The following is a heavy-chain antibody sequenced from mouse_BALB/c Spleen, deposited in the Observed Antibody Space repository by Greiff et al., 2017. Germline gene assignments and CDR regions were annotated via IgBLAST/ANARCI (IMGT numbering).Heavy chain of an antibody. Sequence: EVKLVESGGGLVKPGGSLKLSCAASGFTFSSYTMSWVRQTPEKRLEWVATISSGGSYTYYPDSVKGRFTISRDNAKNTLYLQMSSLKSEDTAMYYCTRWGQSTIDAMDYWGQGTSVTVAS. J-gene: IGHJ4*01. CDR3: TRWGQSTIDAMDY. V-gene: IGHV5-6-4*01. CDR2: ISSGGSYT. CDR1: GFTFSSYT. D-gene: IGHD2-12*01.